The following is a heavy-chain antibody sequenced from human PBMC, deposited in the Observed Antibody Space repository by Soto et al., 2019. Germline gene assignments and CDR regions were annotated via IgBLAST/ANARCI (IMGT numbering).Heavy chain of an antibody. CDR3: AKGPNSNYYFDY. Sequence: PGGSLRLSCAASVFTFSSYAMSWVRQAPGKGLEWVSAISGSGGSTYYADSVKGRFTISRDNSKNTLYLQMNSLRAEDTAVYYCAKGPNSNYYFDYWGQGTLVTVSS. J-gene: IGHJ4*02. CDR2: ISGSGGST. V-gene: IGHV3-23*01. D-gene: IGHD4-4*01. CDR1: VFTFSSYA.